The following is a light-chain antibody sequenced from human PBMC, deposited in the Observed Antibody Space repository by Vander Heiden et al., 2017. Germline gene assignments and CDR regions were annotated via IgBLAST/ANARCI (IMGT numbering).Light chain of an antibody. CDR1: SSDVGSYNL. CDR3: WSYAGSSTSVV. Sequence: QSALTQPASASGSPGPSTTISRTGTSSDVGSYNLVSWYQKNPGKAPKLMIYEGSKRPSGVSNRFSGLQAEDEADYYCWSYAGSSTSVVFGGGTKLTVL. V-gene: IGLV2-23*01. CDR2: EGS. J-gene: IGLJ2*01.